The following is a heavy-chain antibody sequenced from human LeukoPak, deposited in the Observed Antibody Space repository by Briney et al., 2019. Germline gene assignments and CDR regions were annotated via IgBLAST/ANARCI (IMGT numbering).Heavy chain of an antibody. J-gene: IGHJ5*02. CDR1: GGSTSSYY. Sequence: SETLSLTCTVSGGSTSSYYWSWIRQPPGKRLEWIGQIYYSGSTSYNPSLKSRVTISVDTSKNQFSLKLSSVTAADTAVYYCARHSTRGLQLKSWGQGTLVTVSS. D-gene: IGHD5-12*01. CDR2: IYYSGST. V-gene: IGHV4-59*08. CDR3: ARHSTRGLQLKS.